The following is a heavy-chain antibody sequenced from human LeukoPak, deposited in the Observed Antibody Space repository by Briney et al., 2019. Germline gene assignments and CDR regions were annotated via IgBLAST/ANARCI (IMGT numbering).Heavy chain of an antibody. CDR2: INGDGSST. D-gene: IGHD2-2*01. Sequence: GGSLRLSCAASGFTFRTYWMHWVRQAPGKGLVWVSRINGDGSSTNYADSVKGRFTISRDNGKNKVYLQMNSLRDEDTAVYYCARDEAYQLLLWGQGTLVTVSS. CDR3: ARDEAYQLLL. J-gene: IGHJ4*02. V-gene: IGHV3-74*01. CDR1: GFTFRTYW.